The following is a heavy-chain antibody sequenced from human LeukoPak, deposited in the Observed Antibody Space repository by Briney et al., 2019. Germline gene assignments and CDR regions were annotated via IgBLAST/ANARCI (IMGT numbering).Heavy chain of an antibody. CDR1: GFTFSSYA. CDR3: AKPEGYCSSTSCSWGAFDI. V-gene: IGHV3-23*01. D-gene: IGHD2-2*01. J-gene: IGHJ3*02. CDR2: ISGSGGST. Sequence: GGSLRLSCAASGFTFSSYAMSWVRQAPGKGLEWVSAISGSGGSTYYADWVKGRFTISRDNSKNTLYLQMNSLRAEDTAVYYCAKPEGYCSSTSCSWGAFDIWGQGTMVTVSS.